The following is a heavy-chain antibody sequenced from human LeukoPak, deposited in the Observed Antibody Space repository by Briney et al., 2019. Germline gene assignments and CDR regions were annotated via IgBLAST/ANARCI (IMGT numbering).Heavy chain of an antibody. V-gene: IGHV4-61*02. CDR3: AREQQLVLLYY. J-gene: IGHJ4*02. CDR2: IYTSGST. D-gene: IGHD6-13*01. CDR1: GGSISSGSYY. Sequence: SQTLSLTCTVSGGSISSGSYYWSWIRQPAGKGLEWIGRIYTSGSTNYNPSLKIRVTISVDTSKNQFSLKLSSVTAADTAVYYCAREQQLVLLYYWGQGTLVTVSS.